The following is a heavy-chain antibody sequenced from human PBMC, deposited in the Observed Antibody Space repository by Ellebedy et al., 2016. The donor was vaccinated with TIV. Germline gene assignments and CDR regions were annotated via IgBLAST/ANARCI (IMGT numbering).Heavy chain of an antibody. D-gene: IGHD1-26*01. V-gene: IGHV3-30*18. Sequence: GGSLRLSCAASGFTFSSYGMHWVRQAPGKGLEWVAVISYDGSNKYYADSVKGRFTISRDNSKNTLYLQMNSLRAEDTAVYYCAKANSGSYYRAPAEYFQHWGQGTLVTVSS. J-gene: IGHJ1*01. CDR1: GFTFSSYG. CDR3: AKANSGSYYRAPAEYFQH. CDR2: ISYDGSNK.